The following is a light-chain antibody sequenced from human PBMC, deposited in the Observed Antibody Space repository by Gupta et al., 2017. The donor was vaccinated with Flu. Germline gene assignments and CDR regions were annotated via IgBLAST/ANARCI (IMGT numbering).Light chain of an antibody. V-gene: IGKV3-11*01. CDR2: DAS. J-gene: IGKJ4*01. Sequence: EIVLTQSPATLSLSPGERATLSCRASQSVSSYLAWYQQKPGQAPRLLIYDASNSASGIPARFSGSGSGTDFTLTSSRREPEDFAVYYWQQRSNWLTFGGGPKVEIK. CDR1: QSVSSY. CDR3: QQRSNWLT.